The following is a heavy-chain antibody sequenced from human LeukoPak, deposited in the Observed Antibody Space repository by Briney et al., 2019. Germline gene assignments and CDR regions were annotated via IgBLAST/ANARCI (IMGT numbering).Heavy chain of an antibody. CDR3: ARDRGPGSSGWPDY. D-gene: IGHD6-19*01. CDR1: GFTFSSYS. V-gene: IGHV3-48*01. J-gene: IGHJ4*02. Sequence: GALRLSCAASGFTFSSYSMNWVRQAPGKGLEWVSYISSSSSTIYYADSVKGRFTISRDNAKNSLYLQMNSLRAEDTAVYYCARDRGPGSSGWPDYWGQGTLVTVSS. CDR2: ISSSSSTI.